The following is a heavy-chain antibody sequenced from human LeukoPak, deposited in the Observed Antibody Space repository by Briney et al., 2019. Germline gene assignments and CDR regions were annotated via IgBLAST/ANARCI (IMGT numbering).Heavy chain of an antibody. CDR1: GFTFSDYA. V-gene: IGHV3-23*01. Sequence: PGGSLRLSCAASGFTFSDYAMSWVRQAPGKGLEWVSVISGSDGSTHYADSVKGQFTISRDNSKNTLYLQMNSLRAEDTAIYYCAKASRGGAVHFDYWGQGTLVTVSS. D-gene: IGHD6-19*01. CDR3: AKASRGGAVHFDY. CDR2: ISGSDGST. J-gene: IGHJ4*02.